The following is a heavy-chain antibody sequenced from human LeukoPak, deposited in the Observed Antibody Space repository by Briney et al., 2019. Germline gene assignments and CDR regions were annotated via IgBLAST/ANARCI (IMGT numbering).Heavy chain of an antibody. Sequence: GGSLRLSCAASGFTFSDYYMSWIRQAPGKGLEWVSYISSSGSTIYYADSVKGRFSISRDNAKNSLYLQMNSLRAEDTAVYYCAKAHARQHPFGIHGRDVCDLGTTGIVSS. CDR1: GFTFSDYY. V-gene: IGHV3-11*01. CDR2: ISSSGSTI. D-gene: IGHD3-10*01. CDR3: AKAHARQHPFGIHGRDV. J-gene: IGHJ6*02.